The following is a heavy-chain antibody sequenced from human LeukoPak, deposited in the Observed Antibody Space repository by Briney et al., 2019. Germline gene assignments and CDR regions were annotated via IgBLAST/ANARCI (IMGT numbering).Heavy chain of an antibody. CDR3: AKDQIGYCSGGSCYDFDY. D-gene: IGHD2-15*01. V-gene: IGHV3-23*01. CDR1: GFTFSIYA. CDR2: IANSGEDT. Sequence: GGSLRLSCAASGFTFSIYAMSWVRQAPGKGLEGVSGIANSGEDTYYADSVKGRFTISRDNSKNVLYLQMHNLRAEDTAMYYCAKDQIGYCSGGSCYDFDYWGQGTLVTVSS. J-gene: IGHJ4*02.